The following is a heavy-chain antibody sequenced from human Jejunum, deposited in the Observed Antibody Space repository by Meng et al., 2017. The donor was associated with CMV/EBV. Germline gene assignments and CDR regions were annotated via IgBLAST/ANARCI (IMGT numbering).Heavy chain of an antibody. V-gene: IGHV2-5*02. CDR2: IYWDDDK. D-gene: IGHD3-22*01. CDR3: AHSTQSSGQRLSFDY. J-gene: IGHJ4*02. Sequence: QNTLKESGPKLGKPTPALTLTSPFSGFSPRNSGVGVGWIRQPPGKALEWLALIYWDDDKRYSPSLKSRLNITKDTSKNQVVLTMTNMDPVDTATYYCAHSTQSSGQRLSFDYWGQGALVTVSS. CDR1: GFSPRNSGVG.